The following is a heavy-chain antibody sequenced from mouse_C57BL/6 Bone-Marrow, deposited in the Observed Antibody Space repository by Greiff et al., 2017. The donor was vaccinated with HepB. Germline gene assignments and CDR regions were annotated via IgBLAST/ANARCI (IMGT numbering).Heavy chain of an antibody. CDR2: IYPGGGYT. J-gene: IGHJ1*03. Sequence: VQLQESGAELVRPGTSVKMSCKASGYTFTNYWIGWAKQRPGHGLEWIGDIYPGGGYTNYNEKFKGKATLTADKSSSTAYMQFSSLRSEDSAIYYCARSVRGTYDYDWDFDVWGTGTTVTVSS. CDR1: GYTFTNYW. CDR3: ARSVRGTYDYDWDFDV. D-gene: IGHD2-4*01. V-gene: IGHV1-63*01.